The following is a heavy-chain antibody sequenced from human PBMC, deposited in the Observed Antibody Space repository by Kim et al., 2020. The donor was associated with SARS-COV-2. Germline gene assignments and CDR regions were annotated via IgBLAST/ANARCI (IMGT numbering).Heavy chain of an antibody. CDR3: ARDLTLYWSSGYYTNWFDP. CDR1: GYTFTSYG. J-gene: IGHJ5*02. D-gene: IGHD3-22*01. V-gene: IGHV1-18*01. Sequence: ASVKVSCKASGYTFTSYGISWVRQAPGQGLEWMGWISAYNGNTNYAQKLQGRVTMTTDTSTSTAYMEPRSLRSDDTAVYYCARDLTLYWSSGYYTNWFDPWGQGTLVTVSS. CDR2: ISAYNGNT.